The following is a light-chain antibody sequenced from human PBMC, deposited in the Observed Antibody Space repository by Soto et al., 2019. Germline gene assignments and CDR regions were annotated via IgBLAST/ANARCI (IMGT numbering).Light chain of an antibody. CDR1: SSDVGGYNS. CDR3: SSYTSSMTNV. Sequence: QSVLTQPASVNGSPGQSITISCTGTSSDVGGYNSVSWYQHHPGKAPKLILHDVGDRPSGVSYRFSGSKSGNTASLIISGLQAADEADYFCSSYTSSMTNVFGSGTKVTVL. J-gene: IGLJ1*01. V-gene: IGLV2-14*03. CDR2: DVG.